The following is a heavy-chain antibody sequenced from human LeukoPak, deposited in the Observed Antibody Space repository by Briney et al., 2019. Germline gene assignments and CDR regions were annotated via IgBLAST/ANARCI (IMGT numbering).Heavy chain of an antibody. J-gene: IGHJ5*02. V-gene: IGHV1-18*01. Sequence: PQASVKVSCKASGYTFTSYGISWVRQAPGQGLEWMGWISAYNGNTNYAQKLQGRVTMTTDTSTSTAYMELRSLRSDDTAVYYCARGDYVWGSYRRTVSFDPWGQGTLVTVSS. CDR2: ISAYNGNT. CDR1: GYTFTSYG. CDR3: ARGDYVWGSYRRTVSFDP. D-gene: IGHD3-16*02.